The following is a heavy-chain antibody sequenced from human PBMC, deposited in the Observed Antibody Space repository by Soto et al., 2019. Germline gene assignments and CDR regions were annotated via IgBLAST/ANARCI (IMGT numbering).Heavy chain of an antibody. CDR3: ASSLLVRGLFDY. CDR2: ISGSGGST. V-gene: IGHV3-23*01. CDR1: GFTFSSYA. Sequence: PGESLKISCAASGFTFSSYAMSWVRQAPGKGLEWVSAISGSGGSTYYADSVKGRFTISRDNSKNTLYLQMNSLRAEDTAVYYCASSLLVRGLFDYWGQGTLVTVSS. J-gene: IGHJ4*02. D-gene: IGHD6-13*01.